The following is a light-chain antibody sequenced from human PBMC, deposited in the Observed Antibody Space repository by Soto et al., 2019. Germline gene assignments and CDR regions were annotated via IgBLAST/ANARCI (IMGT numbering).Light chain of an antibody. CDR3: QQASSRPHT. CDR2: GAS. J-gene: IGKJ2*01. V-gene: IGKV1-12*01. CDR1: QGISTR. Sequence: DMQMTQSPASVSSSVGDRVTITCRASQGISTRLAWYQQKPGKVPKLLIYGASSLHTGVPSRYSGSGSGTDFTLIISSLQAEDFATYYCQQASSRPHTFGQGTKLEIK.